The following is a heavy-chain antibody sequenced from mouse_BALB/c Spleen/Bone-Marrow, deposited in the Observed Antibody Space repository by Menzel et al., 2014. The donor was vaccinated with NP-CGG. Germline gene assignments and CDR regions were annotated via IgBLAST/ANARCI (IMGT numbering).Heavy chain of an antibody. CDR3: ARDRNNDIHWYLDV. J-gene: IGHJ1*01. D-gene: IGHD2-12*01. Sequence: EVKVVESGGGLVQPGGSLRLSCATSGFTFSDYYMSWVRQPPGEALEWLGFIRNKAKGYTTEYIPSVKGRFTISRDNSQSMLYLQMNTLRAEDSATYYCARDRNNDIHWYLDVWGAGTTVTVSS. V-gene: IGHV7-3*02. CDR2: IRNKAKGYTT. CDR1: GFTFSDYY.